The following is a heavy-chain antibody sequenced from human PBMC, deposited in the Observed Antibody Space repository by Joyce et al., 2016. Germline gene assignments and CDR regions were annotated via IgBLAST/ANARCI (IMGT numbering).Heavy chain of an antibody. Sequence: QLQLQESGPGLVKPSETLSLTCSVSGGSVSSNSYYWGWIRQPPGKGLEWIGSIFYSGGTYYNPSRKSRVTISVDTSKNQFSLKLRSVTAADSAVYYCALVYYDFWSGFHPSYWGQGTLVTVSS. CDR1: GGSVSSNSYY. D-gene: IGHD3-3*01. J-gene: IGHJ4*02. V-gene: IGHV4-39*01. CDR2: IFYSGGT. CDR3: ALVYYDFWSGFHPSY.